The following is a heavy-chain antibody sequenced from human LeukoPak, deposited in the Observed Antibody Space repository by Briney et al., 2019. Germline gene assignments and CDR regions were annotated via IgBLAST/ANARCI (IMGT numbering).Heavy chain of an antibody. J-gene: IGHJ4*02. V-gene: IGHV3-23*01. CDR1: GFTVSNSY. CDR2: ISGGGDRA. D-gene: IGHD6-13*01. Sequence: GGSLRLSCAASGFTVSNSYMNWVRQAPGKGLEWVSAISGGGDRAYYADSVRGRFTISRDNSKNTLYLQMNSLRAGDTAVYYCAKGLGSTKIDYWGQGTLVTVSS. CDR3: AKGLGSTKIDY.